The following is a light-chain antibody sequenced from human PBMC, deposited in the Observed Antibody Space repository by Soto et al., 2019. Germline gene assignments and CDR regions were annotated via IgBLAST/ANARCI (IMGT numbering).Light chain of an antibody. Sequence: DIVMTQSPDSLAVSLGERATINCKSSQSILYSPNNKNYLAWYQQKPGQPPKLLIYLASTRESGVPDRFSGSGSGTDFTLTISSLQAEDVAVYYCQQYYNAPQSFGQGTKVEIK. CDR1: QSILYSPNNKNY. J-gene: IGKJ1*01. CDR2: LAS. V-gene: IGKV4-1*01. CDR3: QQYYNAPQS.